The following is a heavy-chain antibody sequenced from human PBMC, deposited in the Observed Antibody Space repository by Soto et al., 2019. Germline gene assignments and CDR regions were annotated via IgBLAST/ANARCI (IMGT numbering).Heavy chain of an antibody. CDR1: GFTFSSYA. Sequence: PGGSLRLPCAASGFTFSSYAMSLVRQSPGEGLEWVSAITGSGGATYHADSVKGRFTISRDNSKNTLYLQMKSLRTEYTAVYYCAKASNGSFDSWGQGTMLTVSS. V-gene: IGHV3-23*01. D-gene: IGHD2-8*01. CDR3: AKASNGSFDS. J-gene: IGHJ4*02. CDR2: ITGSGGAT.